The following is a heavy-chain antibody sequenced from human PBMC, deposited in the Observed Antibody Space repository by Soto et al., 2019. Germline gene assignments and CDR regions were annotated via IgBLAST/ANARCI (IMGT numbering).Heavy chain of an antibody. J-gene: IGHJ5*02. Sequence: QVQLVQSGAEVKKPGASVKVSCKASGYTFSDYDINWVRQAAGQGLEWMGWMNPYSGNTGYAQKFQGRVIMTIDTSITTAYLELSSLTFGDTAIYYCARGRFRRTWFDPWGQGTLVTVSS. CDR3: ARGRFRRTWFDP. D-gene: IGHD3-16*01. CDR1: GYTFSDYD. V-gene: IGHV1-8*01. CDR2: MNPYSGNT.